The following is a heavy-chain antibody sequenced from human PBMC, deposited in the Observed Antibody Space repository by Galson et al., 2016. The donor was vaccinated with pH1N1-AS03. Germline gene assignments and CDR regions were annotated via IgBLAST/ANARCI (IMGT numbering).Heavy chain of an antibody. J-gene: IGHJ3*02. CDR2: INSDGSST. CDR3: YSSSWDDAFDI. D-gene: IGHD6-13*01. Sequence: SLRLSCAASGFTFSTYAMSWVRQAPGKGLVWVSRINSDGSSTSYADSVKGRFTISRDNAKNTLYLQMNSLRAEDTAVYYCYSSSWDDAFDIWGQGTMVTVSS. V-gene: IGHV3-74*01. CDR1: GFTFSTYA.